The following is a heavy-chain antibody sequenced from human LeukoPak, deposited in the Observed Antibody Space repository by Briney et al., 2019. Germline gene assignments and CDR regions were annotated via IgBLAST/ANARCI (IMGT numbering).Heavy chain of an antibody. CDR3: ASVGYYYDSSGYYRDFDY. CDR2: MNPNSGNT. J-gene: IGHJ4*02. CDR1: GYTFTSYD. V-gene: IGHV1-8*01. D-gene: IGHD3-22*01. Sequence: GASVKVSCKASGYTFTSYDINWVRQATGQGLEWMGWMNPNSGNTGYAQKFQGRVTMTRNTSISTAYMELSSLRSEDTAVYYCASVGYYYDSSGYYRDFDYWGQGTLVTVSS.